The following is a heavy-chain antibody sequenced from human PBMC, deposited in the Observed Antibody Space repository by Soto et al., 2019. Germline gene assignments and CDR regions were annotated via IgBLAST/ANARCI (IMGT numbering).Heavy chain of an antibody. Sequence: QVQLQQWGAGLLKPSETLSLTCAVYGGSFSGYYWSWIRQPPGKGLEWIGEINHSGSTNYNPSLKRRVTISVDTSKNQFSLKLSSVTAVDTAVYYCARSAMIVVARTFDYWGQGTLVTVSS. J-gene: IGHJ4*02. V-gene: IGHV4-34*01. CDR2: INHSGST. D-gene: IGHD3-22*01. CDR1: GGSFSGYY. CDR3: ARSAMIVVARTFDY.